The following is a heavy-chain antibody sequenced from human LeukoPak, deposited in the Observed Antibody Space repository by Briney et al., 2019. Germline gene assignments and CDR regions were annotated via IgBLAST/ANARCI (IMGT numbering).Heavy chain of an antibody. CDR3: ARSAYNYGYVYFDH. CDR2: IDPNSDNI. D-gene: IGHD5-18*01. Sequence: ASVKVSFKASGYTFTVCFIHYVRQAPGQGLEWMGWIDPNSDNIRYSETVKDRVTMTRDTSTNTAYMELSWLRSDDTAVYYCARSAYNYGYVYFDHWGQGTLVIVSS. V-gene: IGHV1-2*02. CDR1: GYTFTVCF. J-gene: IGHJ4*02.